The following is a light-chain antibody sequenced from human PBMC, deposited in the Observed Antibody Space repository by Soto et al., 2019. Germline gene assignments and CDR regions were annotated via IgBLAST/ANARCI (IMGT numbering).Light chain of an antibody. J-gene: IGLJ1*01. Sequence: QSVLTQSPSASASLGASVKLTCNLSSGHSSYAIAWHQQQPEKGPRYLMKLNSDGSHSKGDGIPDRFSGSSSGAERYLTISSLQSEDEADYYCQTWGTGIRVFGTGTKVTVL. V-gene: IGLV4-69*01. CDR1: SGHSSYA. CDR3: QTWGTGIRV. CDR2: LNSDGSH.